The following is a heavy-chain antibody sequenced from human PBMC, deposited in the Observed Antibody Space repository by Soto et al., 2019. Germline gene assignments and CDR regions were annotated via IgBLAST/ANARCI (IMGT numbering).Heavy chain of an antibody. CDR1: GGTFNNNA. V-gene: IGHV1-69*01. J-gene: IGHJ6*02. CDR3: ARPYDSSDYYGGGMDV. Sequence: QVQLVQSGAEVKKPGSSVKVSCKASGGTFNNNAISWVRQAPGQGIEWMGGIIPILGTANYAQKFRGRVTITADESTSTGYMDLSSLRSEDTAVYYCARPYDSSDYYGGGMDVWGQGTTVTVSS. D-gene: IGHD3-22*01. CDR2: IIPILGTA.